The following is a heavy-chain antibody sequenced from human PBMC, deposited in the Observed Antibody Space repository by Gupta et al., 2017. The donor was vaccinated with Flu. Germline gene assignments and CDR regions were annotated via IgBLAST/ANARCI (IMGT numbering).Heavy chain of an antibody. CDR3: AKVKNFYDGTDYQYYYDY. D-gene: IGHD3-22*01. CDR2: ISGSGGYM. Sequence: EVQLLESGGGLIQPGGSLRLSCAASGFTFNGYAMSWVRQAPGKGLEWVSGISGSGGYMYYVDSVKGRFTISRDNSKNTLYLQMNSVRAEDTAIYYCAKVKNFYDGTDYQYYYDYWGQGTLVTVSS. J-gene: IGHJ4*02. CDR1: GFTFNGYA. V-gene: IGHV3-23*01.